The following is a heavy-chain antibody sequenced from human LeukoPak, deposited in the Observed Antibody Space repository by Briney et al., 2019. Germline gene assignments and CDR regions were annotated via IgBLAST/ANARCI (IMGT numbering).Heavy chain of an antibody. V-gene: IGHV3-23*01. CDR1: GFSVSSFG. Sequence: PGGSLRLSCAVSGFSVSSFGMSWVRQAPGKGLEWISAISLNGETTWYADSVKGRFTISRDNSKNTLYLQLTSLRAEETAVYYCAQGFSSGWYPYWGQGSLVSVSS. D-gene: IGHD6-19*01. J-gene: IGHJ4*02. CDR2: ISLNGETT. CDR3: AQGFSSGWYPY.